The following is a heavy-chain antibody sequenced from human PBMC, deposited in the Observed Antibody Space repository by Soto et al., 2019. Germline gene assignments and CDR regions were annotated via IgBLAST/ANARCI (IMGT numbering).Heavy chain of an antibody. J-gene: IGHJ4*02. V-gene: IGHV3-21*01. D-gene: IGHD3-9*01. CDR3: ARDPLRYFELRPNYFDY. CDR1: GFTFSSYS. CDR2: ISSSSSYI. Sequence: LRLSCAASGFTFSSYSMNWVRQAPGKGLEWVSSISSSSSYIYYADSVKGRFTISRDNAKNSLYLQMNSLRAEDTAVYYCARDPLRYFELRPNYFDYWGQGTLVTVSS.